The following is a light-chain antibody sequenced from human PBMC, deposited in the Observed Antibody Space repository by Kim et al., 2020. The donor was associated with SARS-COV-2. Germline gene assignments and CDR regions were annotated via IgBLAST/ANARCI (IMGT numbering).Light chain of an antibody. J-gene: IGLJ1*01. Sequence: HSALTQPRSVSGSPGQSVTISCTGTSSDVGGYKFVSWYQQHPGKAPKLLIFDVNKRPSGVPDRFSGSKSGNTASLTISRLQAEDEADYYCCSFAGRYTYVFGTGTKVTVL. CDR3: CSFAGRYTYV. CDR2: DVN. CDR1: SSDVGGYKF. V-gene: IGLV2-11*01.